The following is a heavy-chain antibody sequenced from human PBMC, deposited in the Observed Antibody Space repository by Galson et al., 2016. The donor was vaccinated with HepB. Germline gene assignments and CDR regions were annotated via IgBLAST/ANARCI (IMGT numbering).Heavy chain of an antibody. Sequence: CAISGDSVSSYTATWNWIRQSPSRGLEWLGRTYYRSKWYFDYSLSVKSRVTINPDTSRNQFSLQLNSVTPEDTAVYYCARDPCPKWLPCGYFDNWGQGTLVTVSS. CDR2: TYYRSKWYF. D-gene: IGHD3-22*01. V-gene: IGHV6-1*01. CDR1: GDSVSSYTAT. J-gene: IGHJ4*02. CDR3: ARDPCPKWLPCGYFDN.